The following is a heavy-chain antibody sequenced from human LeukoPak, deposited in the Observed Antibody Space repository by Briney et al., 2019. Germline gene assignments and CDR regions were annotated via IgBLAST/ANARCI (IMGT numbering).Heavy chain of an antibody. CDR1: GASVNDYF. CDR2: VYSGGTT. V-gene: IGHV4-59*02. D-gene: IGHD3-16*01. CDR3: AREIVLMMSDVASPYYMDV. Sequence: PSETLSLSCSVSGASVNDYFWSWIRQPPGRGREWIGHVYSGGTTEYSPSLKGRVTISLDASNNKVSLSLTSSTAADTAVYYCAREIVLMMSDVASPYYMDVWGRGTTVTVAS. J-gene: IGHJ6*03.